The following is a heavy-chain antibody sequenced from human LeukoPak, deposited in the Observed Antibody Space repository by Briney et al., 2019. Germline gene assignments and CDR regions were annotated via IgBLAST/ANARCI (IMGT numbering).Heavy chain of an antibody. CDR1: GYTFTSYA. D-gene: IGHD6-19*01. CDR3: AREPVPGTHYYYGMDV. CDR2: INAGNGNS. Sequence: ASVKVSCKASGYTFTSYAMHWVRQAPGQRLEWMGWINAGNGNSKCSQKFQGRVTITRDTSAGTAYMELSSLRSEDTAVYYCAREPVPGTHYYYGMDVWGQGTTVTVSS. V-gene: IGHV1-3*01. J-gene: IGHJ6*02.